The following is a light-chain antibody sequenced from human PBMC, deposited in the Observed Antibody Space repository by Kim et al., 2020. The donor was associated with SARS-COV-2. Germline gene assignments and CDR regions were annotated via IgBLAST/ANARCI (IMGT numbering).Light chain of an antibody. J-gene: IGLJ2*01. CDR3: NSRDSNDYVV. V-gene: IGLV3-19*01. Sequence: VALGQTVRITCQGDSLRSYYATWYQQKPGQAPKVVIYGKDNRPSGFPDRFSGSSSGNTAYLTITGTQAGDEADYYCNSRDSNDYVVFGGGTKVTVL. CDR1: SLRSYY. CDR2: GKD.